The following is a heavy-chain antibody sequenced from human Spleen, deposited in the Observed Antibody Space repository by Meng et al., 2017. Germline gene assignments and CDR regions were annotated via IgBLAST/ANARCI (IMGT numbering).Heavy chain of an antibody. Sequence: QVQLQQWGAGLLKPSETLSLTCAVYGGSFSGYYWSWIRQPPGKGLEWIGEINHSGSTNYNPSLKSRVTISVDTSKNQFSLKLSSVTAADTAVYYCARGLRYSNYGWFDPWGQGTLVTVSS. CDR2: INHSGST. CDR3: ARGLRYSNYGWFDP. CDR1: GGSFSGYY. V-gene: IGHV4-34*01. J-gene: IGHJ5*02. D-gene: IGHD4-11*01.